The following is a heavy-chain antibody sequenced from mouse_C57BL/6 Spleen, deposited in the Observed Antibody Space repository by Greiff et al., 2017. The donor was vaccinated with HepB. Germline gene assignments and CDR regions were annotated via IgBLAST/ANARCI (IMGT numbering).Heavy chain of an antibody. D-gene: IGHD2-3*01. CDR2: IDPSDSYT. CDR3: ARKGRDGSWFAY. V-gene: IGHV1-69*01. CDR1: GYTFTSYW. J-gene: IGHJ3*01. Sequence: QVQLQQPGAELVMPGASVKLSCKASGYTFTSYWMHWVKQRPGQGLEWIGEIDPSDSYTNYNQKFKGKSTLTVYKSSSTAYRQLSSLTSEDSAVYYCARKGRDGSWFAYWGQGTLVTVSA.